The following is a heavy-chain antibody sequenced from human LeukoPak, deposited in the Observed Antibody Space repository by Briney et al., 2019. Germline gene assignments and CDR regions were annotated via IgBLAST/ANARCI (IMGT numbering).Heavy chain of an antibody. Sequence: GGSLRLSCAASGFTFSSYAMSWVRQAPGKGLEWVSAISGSGGSTYYADSVKGRFTISRDNSKNTLYLQMNSLRAEDTAVYYCAKSNVASGYSSSWYPYWGQGTLVTASS. CDR3: AKSNVASGYSSSWYPY. V-gene: IGHV3-23*01. D-gene: IGHD6-13*01. J-gene: IGHJ4*02. CDR2: ISGSGGST. CDR1: GFTFSSYA.